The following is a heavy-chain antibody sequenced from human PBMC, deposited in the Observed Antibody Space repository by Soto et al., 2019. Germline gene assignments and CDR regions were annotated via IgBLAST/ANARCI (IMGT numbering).Heavy chain of an antibody. V-gene: IGHV3-53*04. CDR1: GFTFSSYA. Sequence: GGSLRLSCAASGFTFSSYAMTWVRQAPGKGLEWVSVIYSGGSTYYADSVKGRFTISRHNSKNTLHLQMNSLRAVDTAVYYCARWGGPPTVVVRGDALDIWGQGTMVTVSS. CDR2: IYSGGST. CDR3: ARWGGPPTVVVRGDALDI. D-gene: IGHD2-15*01. J-gene: IGHJ3*02.